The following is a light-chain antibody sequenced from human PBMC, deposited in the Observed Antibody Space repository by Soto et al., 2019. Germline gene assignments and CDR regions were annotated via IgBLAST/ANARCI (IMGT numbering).Light chain of an antibody. V-gene: IGKV3-15*01. CDR3: QQYGNWPYT. CDR1: QSVSNK. J-gene: IGKJ2*01. Sequence: EIVMTQSPASLSVSPGERATLSCTASQSVSNKLVWYQQKKGQAPRLLIYGASTRATGIPRRFNGSASGAEFTLTISGLQSEDFAVYYCQQYGNWPYTFGEGTKVEI. CDR2: GAS.